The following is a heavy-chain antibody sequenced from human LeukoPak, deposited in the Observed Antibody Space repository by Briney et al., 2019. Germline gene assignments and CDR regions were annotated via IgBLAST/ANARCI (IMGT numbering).Heavy chain of an antibody. CDR1: GYSISNAYY. J-gene: IGHJ4*02. V-gene: IGHV4-38-2*01. Sequence: SETLSLTCAVSGYSISNAYYWGWIRQPPGKGLEWIASMYHSGSTYYNPSLRSRVTISVDTSKNQFSLKLNSVTAADTAVYYCVRHPRYSTGWAIDYWGQGTLVTVSS. CDR3: VRHPRYSTGWAIDY. D-gene: IGHD6-19*01. CDR2: MYHSGST.